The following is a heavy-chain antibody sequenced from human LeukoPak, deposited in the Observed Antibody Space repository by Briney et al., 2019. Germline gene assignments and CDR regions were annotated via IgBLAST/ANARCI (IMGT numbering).Heavy chain of an antibody. V-gene: IGHV1-2*02. CDR2: INPNSGDT. D-gene: IGHD2-2*01. J-gene: IGHJ5*02. CDR3: ARVQYQLLFEGNWFDP. CDR1: GYTFTGYY. Sequence: GASVKVSCKASGYTFTGYYIHWVLQAPGQGLEWMGWINPNSGDTNYAQKFQGRVTMTRDTSISTAYMDLNSLISDDTAVYYCARVQYQLLFEGNWFDPWGQGTLVTVSS.